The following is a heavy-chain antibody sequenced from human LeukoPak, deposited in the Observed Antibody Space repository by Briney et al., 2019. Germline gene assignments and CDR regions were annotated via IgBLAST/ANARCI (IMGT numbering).Heavy chain of an antibody. Sequence: GGSLRLSCAASGFTFSNAWMSWVRQAPGKGLEWVGRIKSKTDGGTTDYAAPVKGRFTISRDDSKNTLYLQMSSLKTEDTAVYYCTTDQLYYYGSGSYYAYYFDYWGQGTLVTVSS. V-gene: IGHV3-15*01. CDR1: GFTFSNAW. J-gene: IGHJ4*02. CDR3: TTDQLYYYGSGSYYAYYFDY. CDR2: IKSKTDGGTT. D-gene: IGHD3-10*01.